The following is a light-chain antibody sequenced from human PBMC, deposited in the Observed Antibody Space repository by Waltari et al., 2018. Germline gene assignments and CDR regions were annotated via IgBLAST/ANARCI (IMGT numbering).Light chain of an antibody. CDR2: DVS. CDR3: SSYGGKNNLI. J-gene: IGLJ2*01. Sequence: QSALTQPPSASGSPGQSVTISCTGTPSDIGGYKFVSWFQQHPGKAPKLVIYDVSERPSGVPDRFSGSNSGSTATLTVSGLQAEDEADYYCSSYGGKNNLIFGGGTTLTVL. CDR1: PSDIGGYKF. V-gene: IGLV2-8*01.